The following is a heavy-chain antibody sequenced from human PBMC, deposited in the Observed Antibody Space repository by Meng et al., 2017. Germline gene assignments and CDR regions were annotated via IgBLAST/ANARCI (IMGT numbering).Heavy chain of an antibody. D-gene: IGHD2-21*01. J-gene: IGHJ4*02. Sequence: QVQVVPSGAEVEKPGSSVKVSCKASGGTFSSYAISWVRQAPGQGLEWMGGIIPIFGTANYAQKFQGRVTITTDESTSTAYMELSSLRSEDTAVYYCARENWGSGGIVGVFAYWGQGTLVTVSS. CDR1: GGTFSSYA. CDR3: ARENWGSGGIVGVFAY. V-gene: IGHV1-69*05. CDR2: IIPIFGTA.